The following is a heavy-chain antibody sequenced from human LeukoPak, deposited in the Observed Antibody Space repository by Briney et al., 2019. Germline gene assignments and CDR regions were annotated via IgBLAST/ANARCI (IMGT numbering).Heavy chain of an antibody. V-gene: IGHV3-23*01. Sequence: GGSLRLSCAPSGFIFGNYGMIWVRQAPGKGLEWVSIISSSGDITHYADSVRGRFTLSRDNSKNTLDLQMNGLRADDTAMYYCAKRRGGIYYDFDYWGQGTLVTVSS. J-gene: IGHJ4*02. CDR1: GFIFGNYG. D-gene: IGHD1-26*01. CDR2: ISSSGDIT. CDR3: AKRRGGIYYDFDY.